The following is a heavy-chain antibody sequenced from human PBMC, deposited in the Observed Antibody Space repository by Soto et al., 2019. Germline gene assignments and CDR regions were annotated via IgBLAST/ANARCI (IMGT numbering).Heavy chain of an antibody. V-gene: IGHV1-46*01. Sequence: QVHLVQSGAEVKKPGASMKVSCTASGYTLTSHHVHWVRQAPGRRLDWMGSINPANGVAQYTARFQGSVHMTRDTSTSTVYMESRGLTSEDTAILYCARGGGVGLDGSAAFDIWGQGTMVPVSS. J-gene: IGHJ3*02. CDR2: INPANGVA. D-gene: IGHD1-1*01. CDR3: ARGGGVGLDGSAAFDI. CDR1: GYTLTSHH.